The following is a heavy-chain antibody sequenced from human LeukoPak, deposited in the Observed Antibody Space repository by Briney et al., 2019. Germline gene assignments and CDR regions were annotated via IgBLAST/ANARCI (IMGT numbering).Heavy chain of an antibody. V-gene: IGHV6-1*01. CDR2: TYYRSKWLN. J-gene: IGHJ3*02. D-gene: IGHD3-16*01. CDR1: GDSVSSNNAV. CDR3: SRSLWGGSFDI. Sequence: KHSQTLSLTCAISGDSVSSNNAVWNWIRQSPSRGLEWLGKTYYRSKWLNDSAVSVKSRITINPDTSKKQKSRQLKAVTPEDTAGYYCSRSLWGGSFDIWGQGTTVAFSS.